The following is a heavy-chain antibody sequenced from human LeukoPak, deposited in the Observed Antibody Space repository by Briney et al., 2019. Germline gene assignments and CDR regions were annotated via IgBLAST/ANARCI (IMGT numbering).Heavy chain of an antibody. CDR3: ARTAMVTNWFDP. CDR1: GGTFSSYA. CDR2: IIPILGIA. J-gene: IGHJ5*02. Sequence: ASVMVSCKASGGTFSSYAISWVRQAPGQGLEWMGRIIPILGIANYAQKFQGRVTITADKSTSTAYMELSSLRSEDTAVYYCARTAMVTNWFDPWGQGTLVTVSS. D-gene: IGHD5-18*01. V-gene: IGHV1-69*04.